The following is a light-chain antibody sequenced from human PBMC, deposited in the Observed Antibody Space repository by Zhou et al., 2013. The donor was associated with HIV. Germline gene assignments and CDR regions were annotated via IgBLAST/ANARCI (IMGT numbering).Light chain of an antibody. Sequence: EIMLTQSPGTLSLSPGERATLSCRASQTVSSTSLAWYQQKSGQSPRLLIYGTSNRASAVPDRFSGSGSGTDFTLTIDSLQPEDVATYYCQKYNSDPWTFGQGTKVEI. J-gene: IGKJ1*01. V-gene: IGKV3-20*01. CDR3: QKYNSDPWT. CDR2: GTS. CDR1: QTVSSTS.